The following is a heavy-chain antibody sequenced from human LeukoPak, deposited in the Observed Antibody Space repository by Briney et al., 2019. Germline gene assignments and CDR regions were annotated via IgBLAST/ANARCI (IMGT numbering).Heavy chain of an antibody. CDR1: GYSINNYW. J-gene: IGHJ5*02. V-gene: IGHV5-51*01. CDR2: IYPADSDI. D-gene: IGHD2-15*01. Sequence: GESLKISCKGSGYSINNYWIGWLRQMPGKGLEWMGIIYPADSDIRYSPSFQGQVTISADKSISTAYLQWSSLKASDTAMYYCARQEYCSGGSCYTWFDPWGQGTLVTVSS. CDR3: ARQEYCSGGSCYTWFDP.